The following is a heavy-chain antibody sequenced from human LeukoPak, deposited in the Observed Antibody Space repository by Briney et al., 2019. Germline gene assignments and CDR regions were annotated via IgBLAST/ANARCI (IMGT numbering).Heavy chain of an antibody. CDR1: GGSISSGSYY. Sequence: SEALFLTCTVSGGSISSGSYYWSWIRQPAGKGLEWIGRIYTSGSTNYNPSLKSRVTISVDTSKNQFSLKLSSVTAADTAVYYCASTRYGSGSYVYWGQGTLVTVSS. J-gene: IGHJ4*02. V-gene: IGHV4-61*02. CDR2: IYTSGST. CDR3: ASTRYGSGSYVY. D-gene: IGHD3-10*01.